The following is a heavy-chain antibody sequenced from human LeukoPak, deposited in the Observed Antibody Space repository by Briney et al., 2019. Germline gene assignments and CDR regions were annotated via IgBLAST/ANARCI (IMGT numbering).Heavy chain of an antibody. Sequence: GGSLRLSCAASGFTFSSYAMSWVRQAPGKGLEWVSGISGSGGYTYYADSVKGRFTISRDNSKNTLYLQMNSLRAEDTAVYYCAKHQGSSWYVQGFDYWGQGTLVTVSS. CDR2: ISGSGGYT. CDR1: GFTFSSYA. J-gene: IGHJ4*02. CDR3: AKHQGSSWYVQGFDY. V-gene: IGHV3-23*01. D-gene: IGHD6-13*01.